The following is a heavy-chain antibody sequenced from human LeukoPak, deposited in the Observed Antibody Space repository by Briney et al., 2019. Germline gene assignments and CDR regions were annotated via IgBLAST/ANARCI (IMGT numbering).Heavy chain of an antibody. V-gene: IGHV1-18*01. J-gene: IGHJ4*02. CDR3: ARDQVVGATAGTFDY. CDR1: GYTFTNFG. CDR2: ISAYNGNT. D-gene: IGHD1-26*01. Sequence: ASVKVTCKASGYTFTNFGISWVRQAPGQGLEWMGWISAYNGNTNYAQRLQGRVTLTTDTSTSTAYMELGSLGSDDTAVYYCARDQVVGATAGTFDYWGQGTLVTVSP.